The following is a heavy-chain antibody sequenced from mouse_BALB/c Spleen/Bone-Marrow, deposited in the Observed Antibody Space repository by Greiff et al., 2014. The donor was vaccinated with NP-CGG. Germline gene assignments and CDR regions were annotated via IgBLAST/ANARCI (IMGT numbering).Heavy chain of an antibody. CDR3: ARSYRFWYFDV. J-gene: IGHJ1*01. CDR2: IHPNSGNT. Sequence: VQLQQSGSVLVRPGASVKLSCKAPGYTFTSSWVHWAKQRPGQGLEWIGDIHPNSGNTNYNEKFRGKATLTVDTSSNTAYVDLSSLTSEDSAVYYCARSYRFWYFDVWGAGTTVTVSS. CDR1: GYTFTSSW. V-gene: IGHV1S130*01. D-gene: IGHD2-14*01.